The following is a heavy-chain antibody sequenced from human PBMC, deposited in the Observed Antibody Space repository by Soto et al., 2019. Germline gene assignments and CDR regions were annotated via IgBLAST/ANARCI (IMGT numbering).Heavy chain of an antibody. Sequence: GGSLRLSCAASGFLFSDYYFNWFRQAPGKGLEWVAYISNSGSAIYYADSVKGRFTISRDNAKNSLYLQMNSLGVEDTAVYYCARWHSITADHWGQGTLVTVSS. CDR3: ARWHSITADH. V-gene: IGHV3-11*01. CDR2: ISNSGSAI. D-gene: IGHD1-20*01. CDR1: GFLFSDYY. J-gene: IGHJ5*02.